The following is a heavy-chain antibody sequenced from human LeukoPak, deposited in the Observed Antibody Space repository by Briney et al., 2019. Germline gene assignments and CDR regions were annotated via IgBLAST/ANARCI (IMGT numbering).Heavy chain of an antibody. J-gene: IGHJ4*02. Sequence: GGSLRLSCAASGFTFSSYEMNWVRQAPGKGLEWLSYISYTGSNKYYADSVKGRFTTSRDNARNSLYLRMSSLRVEDTGVYFCARVFVGENFDYWGQGTLVTVSS. CDR3: ARVFVGENFDY. V-gene: IGHV3-48*03. D-gene: IGHD3-10*02. CDR1: GFTFSSYE. CDR2: ISYTGSNK.